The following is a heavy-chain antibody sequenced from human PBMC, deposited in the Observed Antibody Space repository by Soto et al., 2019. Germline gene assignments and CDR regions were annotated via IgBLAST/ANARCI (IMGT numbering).Heavy chain of an antibody. J-gene: IGHJ6*03. V-gene: IGHV3-48*01. CDR3: ARSSYYDFWSGYFYPTDYYYYMDV. CDR1: GSTFSSYS. D-gene: IGHD3-3*01. CDR2: ISSSSSTI. Sequence: EVQLVESGGGLVQPGGSLRLSCAASGSTFSSYSMNWVRQAPWKGLEWVSYISSSSSTIYYADSVKGRFTISRDNAKNSLYLQMNSLRAEDTAVYYCARSSYYDFWSGYFYPTDYYYYMDVWGKGTTVTVSS.